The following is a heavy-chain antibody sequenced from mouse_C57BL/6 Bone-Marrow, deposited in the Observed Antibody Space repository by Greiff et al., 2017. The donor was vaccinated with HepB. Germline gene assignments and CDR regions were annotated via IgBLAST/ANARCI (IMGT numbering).Heavy chain of an antibody. V-gene: IGHV1-4*01. J-gene: IGHJ1*03. CDR3: ARRRDSNYGRYWYFDV. CDR1: GYTFTSYT. D-gene: IGHD2-5*01. CDR2: INPSSGYT. Sequence: QVQLQQSGAELARPGASVKMSCKASGYTFTSYTMHWVKQRPGQGLEWIGYINPSSGYTKYNQKFKDEATLTGDKSSSTAYMQLSSLTSEDSEVYYCARRRDSNYGRYWYFDVWGTGTTVTVSS.